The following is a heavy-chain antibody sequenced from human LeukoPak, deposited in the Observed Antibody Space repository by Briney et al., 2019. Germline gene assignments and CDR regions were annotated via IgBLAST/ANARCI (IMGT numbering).Heavy chain of an antibody. V-gene: IGHV3-74*01. CDR3: ARVSGLGMNEYLQH. CDR2: INNDGSYS. J-gene: IGHJ1*01. D-gene: IGHD3-10*01. CDR1: GLTFRNSW. Sequence: GGSLRLSCAASGLTFRNSWMHWVRQAPGKGLVWVSRINNDGSYSSYADSVKGRFTISRDNAKNTLYLQMNSLRAEDTAVYFCARVSGLGMNEYLQHWGQGTLVTVSS.